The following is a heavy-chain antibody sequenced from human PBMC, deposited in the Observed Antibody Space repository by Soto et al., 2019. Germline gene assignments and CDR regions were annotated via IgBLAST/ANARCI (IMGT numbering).Heavy chain of an antibody. CDR3: ARDPIGPGIFDY. J-gene: IGHJ4*02. D-gene: IGHD1-26*01. CDR2: IWYDASDK. CDR1: GFTFRSYG. Sequence: GSLRLSCVASGFTFRSYGMHWVRQAPGKGLEWVAVIWYDASDKYYAESVKGRFTISRDNTKNTMYLQMNSLRAEDTAVYYCARDPIGPGIFDYWGQGTLVTVSS. V-gene: IGHV3-33*01.